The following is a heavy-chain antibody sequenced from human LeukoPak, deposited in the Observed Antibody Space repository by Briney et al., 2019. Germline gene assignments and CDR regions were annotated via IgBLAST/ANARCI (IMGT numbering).Heavy chain of an antibody. J-gene: IGHJ4*02. CDR3: ASDSRDSSGYYFDY. CDR1: GFAFSSYA. V-gene: IGHV3-30-3*01. Sequence: QPGRSLRLSGAASGFAFSSYALHWVRQAPGKGLEWVAVISYDGSNKYYADSVKGRFTISRDNSKNTLYLQMNSLRAEDTVVYYSASDSRDSSGYYFDYWGQGTLVTVSS. CDR2: ISYDGSNK. D-gene: IGHD3-22*01.